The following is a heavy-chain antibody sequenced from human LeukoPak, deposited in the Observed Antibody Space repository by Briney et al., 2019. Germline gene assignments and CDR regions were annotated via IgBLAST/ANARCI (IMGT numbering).Heavy chain of an antibody. D-gene: IGHD2-15*01. CDR1: GYTFTSYY. V-gene: IGHV1-46*01. J-gene: IGHJ4*02. CDR2: ISPSGDST. Sequence: ASVKVSCKASGYTFTSYYMHWVRQAPGQGLEWMGIISPSGDSTTYAQKFQGRVTVTRDMSTSTVYMELSSLRSEDTAVYYCARDSGAWSVDYWGQGTLVTVSS. CDR3: ARDSGAWSVDY.